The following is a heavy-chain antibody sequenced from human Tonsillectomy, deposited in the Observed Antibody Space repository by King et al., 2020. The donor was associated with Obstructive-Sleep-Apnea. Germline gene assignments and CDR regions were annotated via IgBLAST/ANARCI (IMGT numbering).Heavy chain of an antibody. CDR2: TYYRSKLYN. CDR1: GDTVSSNSAA. CDR3: ARADSGYITT. D-gene: IGHD5-12*01. J-gene: IGHJ4*02. V-gene: IGHV6-1*01. Sequence: VQLQQSGPGLVKPSQTLLLTCAISGDTVSSNSAAWSWIRPSPSRGVEWLGRTYYRSKLYNGYAASGKSRITIKPDTSKNQFSLQLNSVTPEDTAVYYCARADSGYITTWGQGTLVTVSS.